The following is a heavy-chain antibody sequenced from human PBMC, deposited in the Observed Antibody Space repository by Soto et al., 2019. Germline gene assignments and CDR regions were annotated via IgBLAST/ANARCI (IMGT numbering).Heavy chain of an antibody. D-gene: IGHD6-6*01. CDR3: ATLASIAARYYYYYMDV. V-gene: IGHV1-24*01. J-gene: IGHJ6*03. Sequence: ASVKVSCKVSGYTLTELSMHWVLQAPGKGLEWMGGFDPEDGETIYAQKFQGRVTMTEDTSTDTAYMELSSLRSEDTAVYYCATLASIAARYYYYYMDVWGKGTTVTVSS. CDR2: FDPEDGET. CDR1: GYTLTELS.